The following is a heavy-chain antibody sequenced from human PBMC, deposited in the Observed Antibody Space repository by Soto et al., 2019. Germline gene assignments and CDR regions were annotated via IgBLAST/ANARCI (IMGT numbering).Heavy chain of an antibody. Sequence: GGSLRLSCAASGFTFSSCAMGWVRQAPGKGLEWVSDIIDSGASTYYADSVKGRFTISRDNSKSTLYLQMNSLRAEDTAVYYCAKDQTYYYDSSDNNNLFDPWGQGSLVTVSS. CDR1: GFTFSSCA. J-gene: IGHJ5*02. CDR3: AKDQTYYYDSSDNNNLFDP. CDR2: IIDSGAST. V-gene: IGHV3-23*01. D-gene: IGHD3-22*01.